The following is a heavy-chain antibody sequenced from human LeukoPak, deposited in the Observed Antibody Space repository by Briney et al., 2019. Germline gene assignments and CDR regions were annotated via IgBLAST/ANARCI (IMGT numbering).Heavy chain of an antibody. Sequence: GGSLRLSCAASGFTVSSNYMSWVRQAPGKGLEWVSVIYSGGSTYYADSVKGRFTISRDNSKNTLYLQMHSLRAEDTAVYYCARYSSVPYGMDVWGQGTTVTVSS. CDR2: IYSGGST. V-gene: IGHV3-53*01. J-gene: IGHJ6*02. D-gene: IGHD2-21*01. CDR3: ARYSSVPYGMDV. CDR1: GFTVSSNY.